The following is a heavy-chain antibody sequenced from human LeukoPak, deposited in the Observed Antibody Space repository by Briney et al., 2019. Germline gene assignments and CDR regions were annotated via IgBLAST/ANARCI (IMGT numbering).Heavy chain of an antibody. Sequence: GGSLRLSCAASGFTFSSYAMSWVRQAPGKGLEWVSAISGSGGSTYYADSVKGRFTISRDNSKNTLYLQMNSLRAEDTAVYYCAKDYQGRFDGGYNWFDPWGQGTLVTVSS. CDR1: GFTFSSYA. V-gene: IGHV3-23*01. D-gene: IGHD3-10*01. J-gene: IGHJ5*02. CDR3: AKDYQGRFDGGYNWFDP. CDR2: ISGSGGST.